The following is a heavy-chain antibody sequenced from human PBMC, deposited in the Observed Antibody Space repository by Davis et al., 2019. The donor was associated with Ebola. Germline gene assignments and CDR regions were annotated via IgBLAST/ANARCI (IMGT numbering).Heavy chain of an antibody. CDR3: ARAQFPTTSDH. CDR1: GYTFTNYG. V-gene: IGHV1-18*04. Sequence: ASVKVSCKASGYTFTNYGISWVRQAPGQGLEWMGWINPLNGNTNYAQNVQGRVIMTSDTATTTAYMEVGSLRSDDTAVYYCARAQFPTTSDHWGQGTLVTVSS. CDR2: INPLNGNT. J-gene: IGHJ4*02. D-gene: IGHD1-1*01.